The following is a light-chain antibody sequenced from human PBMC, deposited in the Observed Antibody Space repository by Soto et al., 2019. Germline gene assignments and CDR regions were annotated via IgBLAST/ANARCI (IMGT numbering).Light chain of an antibody. CDR3: GTWDSSPSVFV. CDR1: STHIGKNY. Sequence: QKNKDTFFCSHSSTHIGKNYVSWYQQVPGTAPKLLFYEDYKRRSGIPDRLSGSKSGTSATLGITGLQTGDEADYYCGTWDSSPSVFVFGTGTKVTVL. J-gene: IGLJ1*01. V-gene: IGLV1-51*02. CDR2: EDY.